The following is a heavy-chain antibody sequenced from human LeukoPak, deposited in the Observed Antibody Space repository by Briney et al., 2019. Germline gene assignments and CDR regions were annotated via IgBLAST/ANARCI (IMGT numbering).Heavy chain of an antibody. CDR1: GYTFTSYD. CDR3: ARGSLLWFGESLDY. Sequence: ASVKVSCKASGYTFTSYDINWVRQATGQGLEWMGWMNPNSGNTGYAQKFQGRVTITRDTSASTAYMELSSLRSEDTAVYYCARGSLLWFGESLDYWGQGTLVTVSS. D-gene: IGHD3-10*01. J-gene: IGHJ4*02. V-gene: IGHV1-8*01. CDR2: MNPNSGNT.